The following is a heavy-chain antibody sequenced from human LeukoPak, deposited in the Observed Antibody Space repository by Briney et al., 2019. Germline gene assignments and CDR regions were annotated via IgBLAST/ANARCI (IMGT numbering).Heavy chain of an antibody. V-gene: IGHV4-59*01. J-gene: IGHJ4*02. CDR2: IYYSGST. D-gene: IGHD6-6*01. Sequence: SETLSLTCTVSGGSISSYYWSWIQQPPGKGLEWIGYIYYSGSTNYNPSLKSRVTISVDTSKNQFSLKLSSVTAADTAVYYCARSEYSSSAFDYWGQGTLVTVSS. CDR3: ARSEYSSSAFDY. CDR1: GGSISSYY.